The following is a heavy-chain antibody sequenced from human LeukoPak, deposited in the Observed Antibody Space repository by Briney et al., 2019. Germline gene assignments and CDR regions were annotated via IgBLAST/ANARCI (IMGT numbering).Heavy chain of an antibody. CDR2: INPNSGGT. CDR1: GYTFTGYY. D-gene: IGHD3-10*01. J-gene: IGHJ4*02. CDR3: ARVGTVVRGVIDWDSS. Sequence: ASVKVSCKASGYTFTGYYMHWVRQAPGQGLEWMGWINPNSGGTNYAQKFQGMVTMTRDTSISTAYMELSRLRSDDTAVYYCARVGTVVRGVIDWDSSWGQGTLVTVSS. V-gene: IGHV1-2*02.